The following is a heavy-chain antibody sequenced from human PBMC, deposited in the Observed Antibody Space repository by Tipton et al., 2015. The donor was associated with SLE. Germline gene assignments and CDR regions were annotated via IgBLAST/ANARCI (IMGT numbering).Heavy chain of an antibody. CDR1: SGSVSSGAYY. Sequence: TLSLTCIVSSGSVSSGAYYWSWIRQHPGKGLEWSGYVFSSGTTYYNPSLKGRLSVSLDTSQNQLSLKLSSVTSADTAVYYCSGYFYVSSCVCLFDFWGQGTLGTVFS. J-gene: IGHJ4*02. V-gene: IGHV4-31*03. D-gene: IGHD3-22*01. CDR2: VFSSGTT. CDR3: SGYFYVSSCVCLFDF.